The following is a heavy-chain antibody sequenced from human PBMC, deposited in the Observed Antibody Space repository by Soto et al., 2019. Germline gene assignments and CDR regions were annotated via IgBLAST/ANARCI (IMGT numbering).Heavy chain of an antibody. Sequence: SETLSLTCTVSGDSISGSPYFWGWIRQPPGKGLEWIGYIYHSGSTYYNPSLKSRVTISVDRSKNQFSLKLSSVTAADTAVYYCARVPDRWGQGTLVTVSS. V-gene: IGHV4-30-2*01. CDR1: GDSISGSPYF. D-gene: IGHD2-2*01. CDR2: IYHSGST. J-gene: IGHJ5*02. CDR3: ARVPDR.